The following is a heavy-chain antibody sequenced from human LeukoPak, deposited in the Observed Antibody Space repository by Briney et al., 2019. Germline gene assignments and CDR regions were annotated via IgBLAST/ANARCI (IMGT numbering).Heavy chain of an antibody. CDR1: GFTFSSYS. V-gene: IGHV3-21*01. CDR3: ARAGSYTNWFDP. CDR2: ISSSSSYI. Sequence: PGRSLRLSCAASGFTFSSYSMNWVRQAPGKGLEWVSSISSSSSYIYYADSVKGRFTISRDNAKNSLYLQMNSLRAEDTAVYYCARAGSYTNWFDPWGQGTLVTVSS. J-gene: IGHJ5*02. D-gene: IGHD1-14*01.